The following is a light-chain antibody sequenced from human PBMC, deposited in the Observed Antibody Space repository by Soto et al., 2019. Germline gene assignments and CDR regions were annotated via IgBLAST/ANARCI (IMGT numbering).Light chain of an antibody. CDR2: WAS. Sequence: DTVMTXXPDXXXXSLXEXATXXXXXSQSXXYSSNNKNYLAWYQQKPGQPPKLLIYWASTRESGVPDRFSGSGSGTDFTLTISSLQAEDVAVYYCQQHLSTPLTFGGGTKVELK. V-gene: IGKV4-1*01. CDR3: QQHLSTPLT. J-gene: IGKJ4*01. CDR1: QSXXYSSNNKNY.